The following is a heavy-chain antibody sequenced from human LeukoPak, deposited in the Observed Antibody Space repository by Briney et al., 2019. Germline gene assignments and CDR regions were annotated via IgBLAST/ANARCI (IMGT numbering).Heavy chain of an antibody. J-gene: IGHJ4*02. CDR1: GGSISTDAYY. Sequence: SETLFLTCTVSGGSISTDAYYWAWIRQPPGKGLAWIGSVYYSGTTYYNPSLKSRITIFVDTSKNQFSLRVTSVTAADTAVYYCARDGVGSSAGGYYFDYWGQGTLVTVSS. D-gene: IGHD6-6*01. CDR3: ARDGVGSSAGGYYFDY. V-gene: IGHV4-39*02. CDR2: VYYSGTT.